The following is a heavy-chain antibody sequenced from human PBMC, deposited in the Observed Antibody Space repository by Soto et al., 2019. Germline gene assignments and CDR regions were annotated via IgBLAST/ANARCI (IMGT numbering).Heavy chain of an antibody. D-gene: IGHD3-22*01. Sequence: ASVKVSCKASGNSFTTYYMHWVRQAPGQGLEWMGIINPSGGRTTYAQKFQGRVTMTRDTSTSTFHMELSSLTSEDTAVYYCAGLYHYDSSGYYDYWGQGTLGTSPQ. CDR1: GNSFTTYY. J-gene: IGHJ4*02. CDR3: AGLYHYDSSGYYDY. V-gene: IGHV1-46*01. CDR2: INPSGGRT.